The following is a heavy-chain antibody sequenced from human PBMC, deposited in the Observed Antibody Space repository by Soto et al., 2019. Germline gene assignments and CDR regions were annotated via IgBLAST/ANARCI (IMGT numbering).Heavy chain of an antibody. J-gene: IGHJ4*02. CDR3: AKVSIAAAGTASRFDY. CDR1: GGSISSSNW. V-gene: IGHV4-4*02. Sequence: SETLSLTCAVSGGSISSSNWWSWVRQPPGKGLEWIGEIYHSGSTNYNPSLKSRVTISVDKSKNQFSLKLSSVTAADTAVYYCAKVSIAAAGTASRFDYWGQGTLVTVSS. D-gene: IGHD6-13*01. CDR2: IYHSGST.